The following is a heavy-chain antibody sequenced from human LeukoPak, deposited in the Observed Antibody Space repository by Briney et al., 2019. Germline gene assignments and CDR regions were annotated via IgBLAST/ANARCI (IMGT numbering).Heavy chain of an antibody. CDR2: ISSSGSTI. CDR3: ARLQLVDNPYYYYYMDV. J-gene: IGHJ6*03. CDR1: GFTFSDYY. Sequence: GGSLRLSCAASGFTFSDYYMSWIRQAPGKGLEWVSYISSSGSTIYYADSVEGRFTISRDNAKNSLYLQMNSLRAEDTAVYYCARLQLVDNPYYYYYMDVWGKGTTVTVSS. V-gene: IGHV3-11*01. D-gene: IGHD6-13*01.